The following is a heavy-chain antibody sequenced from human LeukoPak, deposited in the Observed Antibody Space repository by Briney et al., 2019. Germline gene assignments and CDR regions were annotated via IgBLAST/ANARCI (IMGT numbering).Heavy chain of an antibody. CDR2: IKSKTDGGTT. Sequence: PGGSLRLSCAASGFTFSNAWVSWVRQAPGKGLEWVGRIKSKTDGGTTDYAAPVKGRFTISRDDSKNTLYLQMNSLKTEDTAVYYCTTVRPPTYYYDSSGHYYWGQGTLVTVSS. J-gene: IGHJ4*02. D-gene: IGHD3-22*01. CDR3: TTVRPPTYYYDSSGHYY. V-gene: IGHV3-15*01. CDR1: GFTFSNAW.